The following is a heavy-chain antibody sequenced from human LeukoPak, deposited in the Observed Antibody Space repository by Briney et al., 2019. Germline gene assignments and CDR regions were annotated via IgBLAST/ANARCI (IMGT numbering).Heavy chain of an antibody. D-gene: IGHD2-2*01. CDR3: ARCPYCSSTSCRPDYYYYGMDV. Sequence: GGSLRLSCVVSGFTFTRYVMSWVRQAPGKGLEWVSSVSESGSNRYYADSVKGRFSISRDNSKNMLYLQIGSLRSEDTAVYYCARCPYCSSTSCRPDYYYYGMDVWGQGTTVTVSS. J-gene: IGHJ6*02. CDR2: VSESGSNR. V-gene: IGHV3-23*01. CDR1: GFTFTRYV.